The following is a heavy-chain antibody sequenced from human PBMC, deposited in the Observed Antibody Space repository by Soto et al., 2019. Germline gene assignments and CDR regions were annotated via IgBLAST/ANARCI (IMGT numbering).Heavy chain of an antibody. V-gene: IGHV1-69*13. CDR1: GGTFSSYA. Sequence: ASVKVSCKASGGTFSSYAISWVRQAPGQGLEWMGGIIPIFGTANYAQKLQGRVTITADESTSTAYMELSSLRSEDTAVYYCAVGDSSSSGYYYYGMDVWGQGTTVTVSS. J-gene: IGHJ6*02. CDR2: IIPIFGTA. D-gene: IGHD6-6*01. CDR3: AVGDSSSSGYYYYGMDV.